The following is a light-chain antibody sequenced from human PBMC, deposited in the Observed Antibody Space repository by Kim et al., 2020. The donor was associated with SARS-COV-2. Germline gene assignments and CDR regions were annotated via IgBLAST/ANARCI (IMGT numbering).Light chain of an antibody. Sequence: PGKTARITCGGNNIGSKSVHWYQQKPGQAPVLVIYYDSDRPSGIPERFSGSNSGNTATLTISRVEAGDEADYYCQVWDSSSDHWVFGGGTQLTVL. CDR1: NIGSKS. CDR3: QVWDSSSDHWV. J-gene: IGLJ3*02. V-gene: IGLV3-21*04. CDR2: YDS.